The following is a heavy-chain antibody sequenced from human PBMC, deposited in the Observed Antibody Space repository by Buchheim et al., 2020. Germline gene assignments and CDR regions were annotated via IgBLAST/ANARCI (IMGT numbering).Heavy chain of an antibody. V-gene: IGHV3-30*03. Sequence: QVQLVESGGGVVQPGRSLRLSCAASGFTFSSFGTHWVRQAPGKGLEWLAVISYDGSNKYYADSVKGRFTISRDNSKNTLYLQMYSLRAEDTAVYYCARDPYYYGSGSYGYYFDYWGQGTL. J-gene: IGHJ4*02. CDR2: ISYDGSNK. D-gene: IGHD3-10*01. CDR1: GFTFSSFG. CDR3: ARDPYYYGSGSYGYYFDY.